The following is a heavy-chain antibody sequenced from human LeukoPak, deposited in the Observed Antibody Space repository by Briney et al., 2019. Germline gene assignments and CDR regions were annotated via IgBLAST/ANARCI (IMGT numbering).Heavy chain of an antibody. Sequence: GGSLRLSCAASGFXFDDYGMSWVRQAPGKGLEWVSGINWNGGSTGYADSVKGRFTISRDNAKNSLYLQMNSLRAEDTALYYCARVVVYHGSGSYYPYGMDVWGQGTTVTVSS. CDR1: GFXFDDYG. D-gene: IGHD3-10*01. CDR2: INWNGGST. V-gene: IGHV3-20*04. J-gene: IGHJ6*02. CDR3: ARVVVYHGSGSYYPYGMDV.